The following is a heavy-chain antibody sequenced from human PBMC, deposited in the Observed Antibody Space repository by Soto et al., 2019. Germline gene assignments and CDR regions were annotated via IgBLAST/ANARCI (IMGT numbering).Heavy chain of an antibody. CDR2: ISAYNGNT. CDR3: ARGGLGFCSSTSCYRAEYFHH. D-gene: IGHD2-2*01. Sequence: ASVKVSCKASGYTFTTYGISWVRQAPGQGLEWMGWISAYNGNTNYAQNLQGRVTMTTDTSTSTAYVELRSLRSDDTAVYFCARGGLGFCSSTSCYRAEYFHHWGQGTLVTVSS. CDR1: GYTFTTYG. J-gene: IGHJ1*01. V-gene: IGHV1-18*01.